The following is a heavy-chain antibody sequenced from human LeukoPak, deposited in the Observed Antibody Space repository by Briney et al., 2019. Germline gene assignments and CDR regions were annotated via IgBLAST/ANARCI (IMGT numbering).Heavy chain of an antibody. Sequence: ASVKVSCEASGGTFSSYAISWVRQAPGQGLEWMGGIIPIFGTANYAQKFQGRVTITADESTSTAYMELSSLRSEDTAVYYCASWGSPTSRGDYWGQGTLVTVSS. CDR2: IIPIFGTA. J-gene: IGHJ4*02. CDR3: ASWGSPTSRGDY. D-gene: IGHD3-16*01. CDR1: GGTFSSYA. V-gene: IGHV1-69*13.